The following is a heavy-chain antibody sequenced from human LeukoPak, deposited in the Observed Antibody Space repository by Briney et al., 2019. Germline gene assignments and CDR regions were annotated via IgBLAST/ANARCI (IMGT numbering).Heavy chain of an antibody. CDR2: IYHSGST. V-gene: IGHV4-38-2*02. D-gene: IGHD3-3*01. Sequence: SETLSLTCTVSAYSISSGYYWGWIRQPPGKGLEWIGSIYHSGSTYYNPSLKSRVTISVDTSKNQFSLKLSSVTAADTAVYYCARSRFLEWLVHDAFDIWGQGTMVSVSS. CDR1: AYSISSGYY. J-gene: IGHJ3*02. CDR3: ARSRFLEWLVHDAFDI.